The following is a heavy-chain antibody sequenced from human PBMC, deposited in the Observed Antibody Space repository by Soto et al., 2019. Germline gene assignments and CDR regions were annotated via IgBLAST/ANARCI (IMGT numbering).Heavy chain of an antibody. Sequence: GGSLRLSCAVSGFTLSDHDIDWVRQAPWKGLEWVGRSRDKPQGYSTAYAASVKGRFTTSRDESKNSAYLQMNSLKTEDTAVYYCVRATYFSDSSGYKRCLDYCGQGTLVTLYS. D-gene: IGHD3-22*01. CDR3: VRATYFSDSSGYKRCLDY. CDR2: SRDKPQGYST. J-gene: IGHJ4*02. V-gene: IGHV3-72*01. CDR1: GFTLSDHD.